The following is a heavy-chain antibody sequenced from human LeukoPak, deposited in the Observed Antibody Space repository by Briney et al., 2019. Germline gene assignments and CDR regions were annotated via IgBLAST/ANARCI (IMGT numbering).Heavy chain of an antibody. CDR2: ISYDGSNK. D-gene: IGHD6-13*01. V-gene: IGHV3-30*03. J-gene: IGHJ4*02. CDR1: GFTFSSYA. Sequence: GGSLRLSCAASGFTFSSYAMSWVRQAPGKGLEWVAVISYDGSNKYYADSVKGRFTISRDNSKNTLYLQMNSLRAEDTAVYYCASSLPRYSSSWYLFNYWGQGTLVTVSS. CDR3: ASSLPRYSSSWYLFNY.